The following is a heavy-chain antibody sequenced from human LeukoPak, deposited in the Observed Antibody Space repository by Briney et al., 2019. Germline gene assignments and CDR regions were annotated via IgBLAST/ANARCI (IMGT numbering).Heavy chain of an antibody. D-gene: IGHD6-19*01. J-gene: IGHJ4*02. CDR3: ARRNVAVAHNEYDY. CDR2: INHSGST. CDR1: GGSFSGDY. V-gene: IGHV4-34*01. Sequence: PSETLSLTCAVYGGSFSGDYWSWIRQPPGKGLEWIGEINHSGSTNYNPSLKSRVTISVDTSKNQFSLKVSSVTAADTAVYYCARRNVAVAHNEYDYWGQGTLVTVSS.